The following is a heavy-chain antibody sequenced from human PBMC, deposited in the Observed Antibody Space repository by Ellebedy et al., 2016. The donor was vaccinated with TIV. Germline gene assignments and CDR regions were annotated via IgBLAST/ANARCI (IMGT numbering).Heavy chain of an antibody. CDR3: ARGYGSGSYDAFDI. CDR2: IGTAGVT. D-gene: IGHD3-10*01. J-gene: IGHJ3*02. CDR1: GFTFSSYD. Sequence: GGSLRLSXAASGFTFSSYDMHWVRQATGKGLEWVSAIGTAGVTYYPGSVKGRFTISRENAKNSLYLQMNSLRAGDTAVYYCARGYGSGSYDAFDIWGQGTMVTVSS. V-gene: IGHV3-13*01.